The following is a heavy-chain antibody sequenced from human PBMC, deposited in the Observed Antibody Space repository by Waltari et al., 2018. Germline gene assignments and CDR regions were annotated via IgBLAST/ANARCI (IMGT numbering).Heavy chain of an antibody. CDR1: GFTFSSYG. D-gene: IGHD2-2*02. V-gene: IGHV3-33*01. CDR3: AREKGYCSSTSCYSLEVADY. Sequence: QVQLVESGGGVVQPGRSLRLSCAASGFTFSSYGMHWVRQAPGKGLEGVAVIWYDGSNKYYADSVKCRFTISRDNSKNTLYLQMNSLRAEDTAVYYCAREKGYCSSTSCYSLEVADYWGQGTLVTVSS. CDR2: IWYDGSNK. J-gene: IGHJ4*02.